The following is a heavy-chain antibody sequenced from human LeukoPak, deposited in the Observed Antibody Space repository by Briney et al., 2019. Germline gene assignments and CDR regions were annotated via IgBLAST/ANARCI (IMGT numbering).Heavy chain of an antibody. V-gene: IGHV4-39*01. Sequence: SETLSLTCTVSGGSISSSSYYWGWIRQPPGKGLEWIGSIYYSGSTYYNPSLKSRVTISVDTSKNQFSLKLTSVTAADTAVYYCARRDYKYSSLDYWGQGTLVTVSS. J-gene: IGHJ4*02. D-gene: IGHD4/OR15-4a*01. CDR1: GGSISSSSYY. CDR3: ARRDYKYSSLDY. CDR2: IYYSGST.